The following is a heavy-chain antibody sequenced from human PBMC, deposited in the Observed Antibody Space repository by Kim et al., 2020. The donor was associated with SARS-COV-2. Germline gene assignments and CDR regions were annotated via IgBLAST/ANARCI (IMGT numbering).Heavy chain of an antibody. CDR3: ARDSITMVRGANKRGMDV. CDR1: GGSISSGGYY. Sequence: SETLSLTCTVSGGSISSGGYYWSWIRQHPGKGLEWIGYIYYSGSTYYNPSLKSRVTISVDTSKNQFSLKLSSVTAADTAVYYCARDSITMVRGANKRGMDVWGQGTTVTVSS. J-gene: IGHJ6*02. CDR2: IYYSGST. D-gene: IGHD3-10*01. V-gene: IGHV4-31*03.